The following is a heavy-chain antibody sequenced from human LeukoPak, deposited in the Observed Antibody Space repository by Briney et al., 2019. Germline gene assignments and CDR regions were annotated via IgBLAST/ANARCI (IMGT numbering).Heavy chain of an antibody. CDR3: ARSGPVGCSSTSCWRYYYYYMDV. CDR1: GGTFSSYA. J-gene: IGHJ6*03. Sequence: ASVKVSCKASGGTFSSYAISWLRQAPGQGLEWMGGIIPIFGTANYAQKFQGRVTITTDESTSTAYMELSSLRSEDTAVYYCARSGPVGCSSTSCWRYYYYYMDVWGKGTTVTVSS. D-gene: IGHD2-2*01. CDR2: IIPIFGTA. V-gene: IGHV1-69*05.